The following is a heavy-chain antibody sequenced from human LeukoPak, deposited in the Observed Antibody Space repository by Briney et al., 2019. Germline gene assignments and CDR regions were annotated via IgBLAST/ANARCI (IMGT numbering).Heavy chain of an antibody. CDR1: GGSFSGYY. J-gene: IGHJ4*02. CDR3: ARVVTIAAAGYYFDY. CDR2: INHSGST. V-gene: IGHV4-34*01. Sequence: SETLSLTCAVYGGSFSGYYWSWIRQPPGKGLEWIGEINHSGSTNYNPSLKSRVTISVDTSKNQFSLKLSSVTAADTAVYYCARVVTIAAAGYYFDYWGQGTLVTVSS. D-gene: IGHD6-13*01.